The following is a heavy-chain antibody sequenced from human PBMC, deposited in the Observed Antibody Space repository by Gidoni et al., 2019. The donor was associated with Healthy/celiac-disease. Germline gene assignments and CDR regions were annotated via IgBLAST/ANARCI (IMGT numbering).Heavy chain of an antibody. CDR2: ISSSSSTI. D-gene: IGHD2-2*01. CDR1: GFTFSRYS. CDR3: ARVYCSSTSCYDLYYYMDV. V-gene: IGHV3-48*01. J-gene: IGHJ6*03. Sequence: EVQLVESGGGLVQPGGSLRISCAASGFTFSRYSINWVRQAPGKGLEWVAYISSSSSTIYYADSVKGRFTISRDNAKNSLYLQMNSLRAEDTAVYYCARVYCSSTSCYDLYYYMDVWGKGTTVTVSS.